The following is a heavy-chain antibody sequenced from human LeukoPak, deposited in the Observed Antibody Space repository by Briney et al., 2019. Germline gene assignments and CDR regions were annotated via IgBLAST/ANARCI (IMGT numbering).Heavy chain of an antibody. J-gene: IGHJ4*02. CDR3: ARATYYYDSSGYYLDY. D-gene: IGHD3-22*01. Sequence: GGSLRLSCAASGFAFSIYGMHWVRQAPGKGLEWVSVIYSGGSTYYADSVKGRFTISRDNSKNTLYLQMNSLRAEDTAVYYCARATYYYDSSGYYLDYWGQGTLVTVSS. CDR1: GFAFSIYG. V-gene: IGHV3-NL1*01. CDR2: IYSGGST.